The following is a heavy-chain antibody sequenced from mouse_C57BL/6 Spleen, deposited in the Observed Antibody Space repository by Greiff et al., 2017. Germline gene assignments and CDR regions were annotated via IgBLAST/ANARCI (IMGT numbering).Heavy chain of an antibody. CDR3: ASGRGSSYKDAMDY. Sequence: QVQLKESGAELARPGASVKLSCKASGYTFTSYGISWVKQRTGQGLEWIGEIYPRSGNTYYNEKFKGKATLTADKSSSTAYMELRSLTSEDSAVYFCASGRGSSYKDAMDYWGQGTSVTVSS. V-gene: IGHV1-81*01. D-gene: IGHD1-1*01. CDR2: IYPRSGNT. J-gene: IGHJ4*01. CDR1: GYTFTSYG.